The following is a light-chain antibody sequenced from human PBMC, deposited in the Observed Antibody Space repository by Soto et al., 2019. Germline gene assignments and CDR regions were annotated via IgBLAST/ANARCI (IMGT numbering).Light chain of an antibody. J-gene: IGLJ2*01. V-gene: IGLV2-14*01. CDR3: SSYTTSSPHVV. CDR2: DVS. Sequence: HSALTQPASVSGSPGQSITISCTGTSSDVGGYNYVSWYQQHPGKAPKLMIYDVSNRRSGVSNRFSGSKSGNTASLTISGLQAEDEDDYYCSSYTTSSPHVVFGGGTKLTVL. CDR1: SSDVGGYNY.